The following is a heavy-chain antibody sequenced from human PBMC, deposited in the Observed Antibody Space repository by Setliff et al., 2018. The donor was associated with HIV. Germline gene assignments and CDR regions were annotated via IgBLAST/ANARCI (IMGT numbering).Heavy chain of an antibody. Sequence: PSETLSLTCSVSGASISSSFGSWIRKTPGKGLEWFGYLYTNEKSNSIPALRSRVTMSVDSSKNQFFLNLTSVTAADTAVYFCARRLAWEVLIDAFDIWGQGTMVTVSS. D-gene: IGHD1-26*01. CDR3: ARRLAWEVLIDAFDI. CDR2: LYTNEKS. CDR1: GASISSSF. J-gene: IGHJ3*02. V-gene: IGHV4-4*09.